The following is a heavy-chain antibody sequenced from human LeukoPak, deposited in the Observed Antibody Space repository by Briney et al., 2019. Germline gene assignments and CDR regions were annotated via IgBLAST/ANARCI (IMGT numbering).Heavy chain of an antibody. D-gene: IGHD1-26*01. CDR3: ARGRSNYYGMDV. Sequence: SETLSLTCSVSDGSINSYYWNWIRRPPGKGLEWIGYIYYNGNTNYSPSLKSRVTMSVDTSKNLFSLKVSSVTAADTAVYYCARGRSNYYGMDVRGQGTTVTVSS. V-gene: IGHV4-59*01. J-gene: IGHJ6*02. CDR2: IYYNGNT. CDR1: DGSINSYY.